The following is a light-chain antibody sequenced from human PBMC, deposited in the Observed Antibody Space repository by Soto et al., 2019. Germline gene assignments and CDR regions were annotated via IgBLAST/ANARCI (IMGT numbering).Light chain of an antibody. CDR1: QSVSSN. V-gene: IGKV3-15*01. Sequence: EILMTQSPSTLSVSPGERATLSCRASQSVSSNSVWYQQKPGQAPRLLIYGASTRATGIPARFSGSGSGTEFTLTISSLQYEDFAVHYCQQYNNWHLITFGQGTRLEIK. CDR2: GAS. J-gene: IGKJ5*01. CDR3: QQYNNWHLIT.